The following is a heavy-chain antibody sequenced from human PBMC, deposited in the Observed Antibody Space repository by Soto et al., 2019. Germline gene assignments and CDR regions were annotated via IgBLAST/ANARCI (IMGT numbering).Heavy chain of an antibody. V-gene: IGHV4-39*07. Sequence: PSETLSLTCTVSGGSISSGPYSWGWIRQPPGKGLEWIGTIHHSGSTYYSPSLESRVTISVDRSKNQFSLKLSSVTAADTAVYYCARSMTTVTTNDYWGQGSLVTVSS. CDR3: ARSMTTVTTNDY. J-gene: IGHJ4*02. D-gene: IGHD4-17*01. CDR1: GGSISSGPYS. CDR2: IHHSGST.